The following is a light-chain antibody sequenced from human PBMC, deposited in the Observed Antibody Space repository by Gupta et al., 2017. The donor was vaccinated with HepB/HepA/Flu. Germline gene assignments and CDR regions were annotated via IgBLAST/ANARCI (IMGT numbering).Light chain of an antibody. CDR3: QAGWT. V-gene: IGKV4-1*01. CDR1: QSVLYSYNNKNY. J-gene: IGKJ1*01. Sequence: DIVMTQSPDSLAVSLAARATINCKSSQSVLYSYNNKNYVAWYQQKPGQPPKLPIYWASTRESGVPDRFSGSGSGTDFTLTVRSLQAEDVAVYYCQAGWTIGQGTKVEIK. CDR2: WAS.